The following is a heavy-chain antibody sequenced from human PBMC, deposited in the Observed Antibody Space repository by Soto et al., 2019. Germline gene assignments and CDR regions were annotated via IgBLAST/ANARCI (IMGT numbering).Heavy chain of an antibody. CDR2: IYPGDSDT. CDR3: ARASDYDILTGYYDYYYGMDV. J-gene: IGHJ6*02. D-gene: IGHD3-9*01. CDR1: GYSFTSYW. Sequence: GESLKISCKGSGYSFTSYWIGWVRQMPGKGLEWMGIIYPGDSDTRYSPSFQGQVTISADKSISTAYLQWGSLKASDTAMYYCARASDYDILTGYYDYYYGMDVWGQGTTVTVSS. V-gene: IGHV5-51*01.